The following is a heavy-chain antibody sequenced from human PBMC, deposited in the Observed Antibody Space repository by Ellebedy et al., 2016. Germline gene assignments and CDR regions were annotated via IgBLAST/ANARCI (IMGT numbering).Heavy chain of an antibody. D-gene: IGHD4-11*01. CDR2: ISSSSSYI. CDR1: GFTFSSYS. V-gene: IGHV3-21*04. Sequence: GESLKISCAASGFTFSSYSMNWVRQAPGKGLEWVSSISSSSSYIYYADSVKGRFTISRDNAKNTLYLQMNSLRAEDTAVYYCAKERNYGEFDYWGQGTLVTVSS. J-gene: IGHJ4*02. CDR3: AKERNYGEFDY.